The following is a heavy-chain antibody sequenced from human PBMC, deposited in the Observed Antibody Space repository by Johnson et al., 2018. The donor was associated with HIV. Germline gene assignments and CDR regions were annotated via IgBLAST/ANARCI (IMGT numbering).Heavy chain of an antibody. CDR2: IKHDGSEK. CDR1: GFTFSSYW. Sequence: VQLVESGGGLVQPGGSLRLSCAASGFTFSSYWMSWVRQAPGKGLEWVANIKHDGSEKYYVDSVKGRFTISRDNAKNSLDLQMNSLRAEDTAVYYCAKVKYYDILTGDPGAFDIWGQGTMVTVS. CDR3: AKVKYYDILTGDPGAFDI. D-gene: IGHD3-9*01. V-gene: IGHV3-7*02. J-gene: IGHJ3*02.